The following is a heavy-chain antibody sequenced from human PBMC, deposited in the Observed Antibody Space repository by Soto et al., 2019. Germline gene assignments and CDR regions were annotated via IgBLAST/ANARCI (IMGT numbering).Heavy chain of an antibody. CDR2: FDPEDGET. Sequence: SCKVSGYTLTELSMHWVRQAPGKGLEWMGGFDPEDGETIYAQKFQGRVTMTEDTSTDTAYMELSSLRSEDTAVYYCATDRRRVLRFLEWFAWFDPWGQGTLVTVSS. CDR3: ATDRRRVLRFLEWFAWFDP. CDR1: GYTLTELS. D-gene: IGHD3-3*01. J-gene: IGHJ5*02. V-gene: IGHV1-24*01.